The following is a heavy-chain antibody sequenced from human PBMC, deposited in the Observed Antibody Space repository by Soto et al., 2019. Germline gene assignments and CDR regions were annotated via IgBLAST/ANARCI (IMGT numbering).Heavy chain of an antibody. CDR3: ARGRGIAARLSWFDP. Sequence: QVQLQQWGAGLLKPSETLSLTCAVYGGSFSGYYWSWIRQPPGKGLEWIGEINHSGSTNYNPSLKRRVTKAVDTPKNQFYLKLSSVTAADTAVYYCARGRGIAARLSWFDPWGQGTLVTVSS. J-gene: IGHJ5*02. D-gene: IGHD6-6*01. CDR1: GGSFSGYY. CDR2: INHSGST. V-gene: IGHV4-34*01.